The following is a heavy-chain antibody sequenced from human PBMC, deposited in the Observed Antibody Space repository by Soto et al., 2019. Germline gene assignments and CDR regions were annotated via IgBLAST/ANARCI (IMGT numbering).Heavy chain of an antibody. D-gene: IGHD3-10*01. Sequence: PGGSLRLSCAASGFTFSSYGMHWVRQAPGKGLEWVAVISYDGSNKYYADSVKGRFTISRDNSKNTLYLQMNSLRAEDTAVYYCAKDADILWFGELLCPDYWGQGTLVTVSS. CDR3: AKDADILWFGELLCPDY. CDR1: GFTFSSYG. CDR2: ISYDGSNK. J-gene: IGHJ4*02. V-gene: IGHV3-30*18.